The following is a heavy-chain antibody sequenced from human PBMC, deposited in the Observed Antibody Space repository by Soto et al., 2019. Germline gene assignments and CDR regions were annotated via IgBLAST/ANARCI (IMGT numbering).Heavy chain of an antibody. Sequence: EAQLVESGGGLVQPGRSLRLSCAASGFTFDDYAMHWVRQAPGKGLEWVSGISWNSGSIGYADSVKGRFTISRDNAKNSLYLQMNSLRAEDTVLYYCAKGVWGSYRSYYFDYWGQGTLVTVSS. D-gene: IGHD3-16*02. V-gene: IGHV3-9*01. CDR3: AKGVWGSYRSYYFDY. CDR2: ISWNSGSI. CDR1: GFTFDDYA. J-gene: IGHJ4*02.